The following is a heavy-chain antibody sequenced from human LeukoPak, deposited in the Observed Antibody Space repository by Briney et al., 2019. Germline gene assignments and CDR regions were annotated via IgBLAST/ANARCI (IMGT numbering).Heavy chain of an antibody. CDR1: GFTFSSYA. Sequence: GGSLRLSCAASGFTFSSYAMSWVRQAPGKGLGWVSAISGSGGSTYYADSVKGRFTISRDNSKNTLYLQMSSLRAEDTAVYCCAKDRSLVVVIAILFDYWGQGTLVTVSS. CDR2: ISGSGGST. J-gene: IGHJ4*02. D-gene: IGHD2-21*01. V-gene: IGHV3-23*01. CDR3: AKDRSLVVVIAILFDY.